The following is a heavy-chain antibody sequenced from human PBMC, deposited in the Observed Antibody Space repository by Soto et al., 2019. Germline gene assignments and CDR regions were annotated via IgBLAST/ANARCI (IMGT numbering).Heavy chain of an antibody. Sequence: PSETLSLTCTVSGDSVTSTSYYWSWVRQPPGKGLEWIGYSYYNGDTMYNPSLKSRVTISVGTSKNQFSLKLSSVTAADTAVYYCAREGGVLRLSNWFDSWGQGIQVTVSS. J-gene: IGHJ5*01. D-gene: IGHD3-3*01. V-gene: IGHV4-61*01. CDR2: SYYNGDT. CDR1: GDSVTSTSYY. CDR3: AREGGVLRLSNWFDS.